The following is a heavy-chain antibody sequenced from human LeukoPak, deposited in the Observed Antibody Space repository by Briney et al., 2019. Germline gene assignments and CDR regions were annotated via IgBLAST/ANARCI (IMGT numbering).Heavy chain of an antibody. Sequence: GGSLRLSCAASGFTFSSYAMSWVRQAPGKGLEWVSAISGSGGSTYCADSVKGRFTISRDNSKNTLYLQMNSLRAEDTAVYYCVVVPAAPPYWYFDLWGRGTLVTVSS. V-gene: IGHV3-23*01. D-gene: IGHD2-2*01. CDR3: VVVPAAPPYWYFDL. CDR2: ISGSGGST. CDR1: GFTFSSYA. J-gene: IGHJ2*01.